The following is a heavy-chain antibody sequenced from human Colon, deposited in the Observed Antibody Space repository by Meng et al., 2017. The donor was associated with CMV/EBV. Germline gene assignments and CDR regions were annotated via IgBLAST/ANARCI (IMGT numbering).Heavy chain of an antibody. CDR2: ISSSSSYI. D-gene: IGHD6-6*01. CDR3: AREEDSSSSGGFDY. Sequence: GESLKISCAASGFTFNSYSMNWVRQAPGKGLEWVSSISSSSSYIYYADSVKGRFTISRDNAKNSLYLQMNSLRAEDTAVYYCAREEDSSSSGGFDYWGQGTLVTVSS. J-gene: IGHJ4*02. V-gene: IGHV3-21*01. CDR1: GFTFNSYS.